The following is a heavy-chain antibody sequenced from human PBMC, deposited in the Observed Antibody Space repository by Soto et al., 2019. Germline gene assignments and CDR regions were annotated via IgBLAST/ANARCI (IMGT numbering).Heavy chain of an antibody. CDR2: IWYDGSNK. Sequence: QVQLVESGGGVVQPGRSLRLSCAASGFTFSTYGMHWVRQAPGKGLECVAVIWYDGSNKYYADSVKGRFTISRDNSKNTLYLQMNSLRAEDSAVYYCARVRITRMDVCGQGTTVTVSS. D-gene: IGHD3-10*01. V-gene: IGHV3-33*01. J-gene: IGHJ6*02. CDR3: ARVRITRMDV. CDR1: GFTFSTYG.